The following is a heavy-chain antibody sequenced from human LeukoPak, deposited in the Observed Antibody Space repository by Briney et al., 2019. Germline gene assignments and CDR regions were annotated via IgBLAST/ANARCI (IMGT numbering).Heavy chain of an antibody. D-gene: IGHD1-26*01. CDR1: GFIFSKYA. V-gene: IGHV3-33*01. CDR3: AFEIGRSQGAFDI. J-gene: IGHJ3*02. CDR2: IWNDGSDE. Sequence: GGSLRLSCAASGFIFSKYAMHWVRQTPGKGLEWVAAIWNDGSDENYADSVKGRFTISSDNSKNTLYLQMDSLRAEDTAVYYCAFEIGRSQGAFDIWGQGTMITVSS.